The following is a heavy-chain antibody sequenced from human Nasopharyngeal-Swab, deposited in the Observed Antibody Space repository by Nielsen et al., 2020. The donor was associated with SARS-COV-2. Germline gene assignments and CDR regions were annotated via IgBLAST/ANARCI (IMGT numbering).Heavy chain of an antibody. CDR2: IYYSGST. D-gene: IGHD5-12*01. V-gene: IGHV4-59*08. Sequence: SETLSLTCTVSGGSISSYYWSWIRQPPGKGLEWIGYIYYSGSTNYNPSLKSRVTISVDTSKNQFSPKLSSVTAADTAVYYCARLSGYSGYDERAFDYWGQGTLVTVSS. J-gene: IGHJ4*02. CDR1: GGSISSYY. CDR3: ARLSGYSGYDERAFDY.